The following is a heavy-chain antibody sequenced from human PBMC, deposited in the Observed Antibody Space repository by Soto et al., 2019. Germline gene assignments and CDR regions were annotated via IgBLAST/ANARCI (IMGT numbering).Heavy chain of an antibody. V-gene: IGHV3-21*01. CDR1: GFSFSSYS. D-gene: IGHD3-10*01. CDR3: ARSYGSGTTDV. Sequence: EVQLVESGGGLVKPGGSLRLSCAASGFSFSSYSMNWVRQAPGKGLEWVSSISSSSSSIYYADSAKGRFTISRDNAKNSLYLQMNNLRVEDTAVYYCARSYGSGTTDVWGQGTTVTVSS. CDR2: ISSSSSSI. J-gene: IGHJ6*02.